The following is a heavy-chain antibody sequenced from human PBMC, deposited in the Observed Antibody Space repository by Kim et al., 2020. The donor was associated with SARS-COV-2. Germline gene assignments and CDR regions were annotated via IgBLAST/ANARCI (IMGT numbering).Heavy chain of an antibody. CDR3: TRVPGTTLAFWYAFDI. Sequence: GGSLRLSCAASGFTFSGSAMHWVRQASGKGLEWVGRIRSKPNSYATAYAAPVKGRITSSRDDSKNTAYLQMNNLKTGDTAVYYCTRVPGTTLAFWYAFDIWGQGTMVTVSS. CDR2: IRSKPNSYAT. J-gene: IGHJ3*02. CDR1: GFTFSGSA. D-gene: IGHD1-1*01. V-gene: IGHV3-73*01.